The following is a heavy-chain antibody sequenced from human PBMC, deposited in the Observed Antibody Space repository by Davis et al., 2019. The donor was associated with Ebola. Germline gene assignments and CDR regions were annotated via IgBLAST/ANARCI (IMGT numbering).Heavy chain of an antibody. CDR1: GDSISSSYSNY. D-gene: IGHD6-19*01. CDR2: IYYIGTT. CDR3: ARNSSGFGYFDY. V-gene: IGHV4-39*07. J-gene: IGHJ4*02. Sequence: PGGSLRLSCTVSGDSISSSYSNYWSWIRQAPGRGLEWIGTIYYIGTTYYNPSLKSRLFMSVDTSKNQFSLKLTSVTADTAVYYCARNSSGFGYFDYWGLGILVTVS.